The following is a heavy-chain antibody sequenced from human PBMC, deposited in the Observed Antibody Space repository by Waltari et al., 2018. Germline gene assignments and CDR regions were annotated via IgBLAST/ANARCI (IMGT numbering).Heavy chain of an antibody. J-gene: IGHJ3*02. Sequence: EVQLVESGGGLVQPGRSLRLSCAASGFTFDDYAMHWVRQAPGKGLEWVSGISWNSGSIGYADSVKGRFTISRDNAKNSLYLQMNSLRAEDTALYYCAKDAGMATIRAFDIWGQGTMVTVSS. CDR2: ISWNSGSI. D-gene: IGHD5-12*01. CDR3: AKDAGMATIRAFDI. CDR1: GFTFDDYA. V-gene: IGHV3-9*01.